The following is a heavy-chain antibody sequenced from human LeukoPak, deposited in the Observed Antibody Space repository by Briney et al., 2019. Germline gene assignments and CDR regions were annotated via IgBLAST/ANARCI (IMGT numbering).Heavy chain of an antibody. Sequence: PGGSLRLSCAASGFTFSSYGMHWVRQAPGKGLEWVAFIRYDGSNEYYADSVKGRFTISRDNPKNTLYLQMNSLRPEDTALYYCAMRPGAIWGQGTMVTVSS. CDR1: GFTFSSYG. CDR2: IRYDGSNE. CDR3: AMRPGAI. V-gene: IGHV3-30*02. D-gene: IGHD7-27*01. J-gene: IGHJ3*02.